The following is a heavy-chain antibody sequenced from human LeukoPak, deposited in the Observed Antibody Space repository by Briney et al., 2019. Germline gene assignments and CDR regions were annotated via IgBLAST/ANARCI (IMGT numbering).Heavy chain of an antibody. D-gene: IGHD1-26*01. CDR3: ATADWESFYFDS. Sequence: SETLSLTCTVSGGSVSRGGYYWNWIRQHPGKGLEWIGFTSYSEGTYYNPSLMSRITISVDISQNQFSLKMRDVTAAATADYFGATADWESFYFDSWGQGALVAVSS. CDR1: GGSVSRGGYY. V-gene: IGHV4-31*03. CDR2: TSYSEGT. J-gene: IGHJ4*02.